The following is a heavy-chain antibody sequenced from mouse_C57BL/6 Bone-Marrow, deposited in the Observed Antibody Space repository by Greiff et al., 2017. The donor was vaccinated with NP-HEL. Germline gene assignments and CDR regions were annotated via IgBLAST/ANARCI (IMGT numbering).Heavy chain of an antibody. CDR2: ISDGGSYT. CDR1: GFTFSSYA. D-gene: IGHD2-14*01. V-gene: IGHV5-4*01. Sequence: EVKLMESGGGLVKPGGSLKLSCAASGFTFSSYAMSWVRQTPEKRLEWVATISDGGSYTYYPDNVKGRFTISRDNAKNNLYLQMSHLKSEDTAMYYCARDLGTFDVWGTGTTVTVSS. J-gene: IGHJ1*03. CDR3: ARDLGTFDV.